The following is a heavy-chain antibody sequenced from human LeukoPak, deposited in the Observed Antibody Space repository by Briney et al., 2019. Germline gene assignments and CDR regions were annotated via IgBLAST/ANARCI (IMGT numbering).Heavy chain of an antibody. CDR2: ISYDGSNK. CDR3: ASGTTTFDY. CDR1: GFTFSSYA. Sequence: GGSLRLSCAASGFTFSSYAMHWVRQAPGKGLEWVAVISYDGSNKYYADSVKGRFTISRDNSKNTLYLQMNSLRAEDTAVYYCASGTTTFDYWGQGTLVTVSS. J-gene: IGHJ4*02. D-gene: IGHD1-14*01. V-gene: IGHV3-30-3*01.